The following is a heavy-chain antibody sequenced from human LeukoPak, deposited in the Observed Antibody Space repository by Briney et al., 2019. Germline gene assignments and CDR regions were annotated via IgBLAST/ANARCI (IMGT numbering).Heavy chain of an antibody. J-gene: IGHJ4*02. CDR1: GSTFSSYW. CDR2: INNDGSST. Sequence: GGSLRLSCAASGSTFSSYWMHWVRQAPGKGLVWVSRINNDGSSTSYADSVKGRFTISRDNSKNTLSLQMNSLRAEDTAVYYCAKYWVYGDYGDYWGQGSLVTASS. V-gene: IGHV3-74*01. D-gene: IGHD4-17*01. CDR3: AKYWVYGDYGDY.